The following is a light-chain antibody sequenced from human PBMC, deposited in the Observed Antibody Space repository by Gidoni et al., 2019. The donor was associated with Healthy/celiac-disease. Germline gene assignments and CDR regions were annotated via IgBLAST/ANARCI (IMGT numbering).Light chain of an antibody. V-gene: IGKV1-9*01. Sequence: DIQLTKSPSFLSSSVGDRVTITCRASQDIGSHIAWYQQKPGKAPKLLIYYAFILQSGVPSRCRGSGSGTEFSLTISSLQPGDFATYYCQQANSHLALTFXGXTKVDI. CDR1: QDIGSH. CDR3: QQANSHLALT. J-gene: IGKJ4*01. CDR2: YAF.